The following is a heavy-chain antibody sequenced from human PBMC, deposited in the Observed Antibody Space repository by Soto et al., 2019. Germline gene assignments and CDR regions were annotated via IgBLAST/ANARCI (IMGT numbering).Heavy chain of an antibody. CDR1: GDSISSGGYS. D-gene: IGHD3-16*01. V-gene: IGHV4-31*11. CDR2: IYYSGST. J-gene: IGHJ5*02. CDR3: ASVGGINWLDP. Sequence: SKTLSLTCAVSGDSISSGGYSWSWIRRPPWKGLEWIGYIYYSGSTYYNPSLKSRVTISVDTSKNQFSLKLSSVTAADTAVYYCASVGGINWLDPWGQGALVTVSS.